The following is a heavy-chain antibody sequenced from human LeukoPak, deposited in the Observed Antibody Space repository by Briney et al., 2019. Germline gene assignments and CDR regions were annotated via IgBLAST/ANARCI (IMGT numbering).Heavy chain of an antibody. V-gene: IGHV3-23*01. CDR3: AKDVSMGYCSGGSCPNWFDP. CDR2: ISGSGGST. D-gene: IGHD2-15*01. CDR1: GFTFSSYA. J-gene: IGHJ5*02. Sequence: GGSLRLSCAASGFTFSSYAMSWVRQAPGKGLEWVSAISGSGGSTYYADSVKGRFTISRDNSKNTLCLQMNSLRAEDTAVYYCAKDVSMGYCSGGSCPNWFDPWGQGTLVTVSS.